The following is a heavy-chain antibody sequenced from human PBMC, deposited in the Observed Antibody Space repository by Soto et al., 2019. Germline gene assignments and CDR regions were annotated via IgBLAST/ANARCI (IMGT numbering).Heavy chain of an antibody. Sequence: GASVKVSCKASGYTFTSYYMHCVRQAPGQGLEWMGIINPSGGSTSYAQKFQGRVTMTRDTSTSTVYMELSSLRSEDTAVYYCARDFPILTGYYLPFYWGQGTLVTAPQ. V-gene: IGHV1-46*01. CDR1: GYTFTSYY. CDR2: INPSGGST. J-gene: IGHJ4*02. D-gene: IGHD3-9*01. CDR3: ARDFPILTGYYLPFY.